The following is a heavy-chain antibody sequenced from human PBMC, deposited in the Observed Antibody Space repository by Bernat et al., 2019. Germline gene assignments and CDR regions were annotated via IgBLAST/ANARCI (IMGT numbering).Heavy chain of an antibody. CDR1: GVTVGSNY. CDR2: IYSGDNT. CDR3: ARDNGGGYCSGGSCYSGAFDM. Sequence: EVQLVESGGGLVQPGGSLRLSCAASGVTVGSNYMSWVRQAPGKGLEWVAVIYSGDNTYYLDSVKGRFTISRHFPSYTLYLQMNSLRPEDTAIYYCARDNGGGYCSGGSCYSGAFDMWGQGTIVTVSS. J-gene: IGHJ3*02. D-gene: IGHD2-15*01. V-gene: IGHV3-53*04.